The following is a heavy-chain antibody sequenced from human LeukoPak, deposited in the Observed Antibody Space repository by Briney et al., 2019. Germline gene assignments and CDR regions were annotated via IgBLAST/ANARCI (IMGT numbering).Heavy chain of an antibody. CDR3: ARAYDYYYDISGYPDY. J-gene: IGHJ4*02. CDR2: IYPGDSDT. CDR1: GCSFTSYW. D-gene: IGHD3-22*01. Sequence: GESLKISCKGSGCSFTSYWVGWVRQMPGKGLEWMGIIYPGDSDTRYSPSFQGQVTISADKSISTAYLQWSSLKASDTAMYYCARAYDYYYDISGYPDYWGQGTLVTVSS. V-gene: IGHV5-51*01.